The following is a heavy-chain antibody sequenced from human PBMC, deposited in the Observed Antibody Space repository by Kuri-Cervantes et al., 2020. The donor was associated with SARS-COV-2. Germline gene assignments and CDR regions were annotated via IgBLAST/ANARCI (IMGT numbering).Heavy chain of an antibody. CDR1: GGTFSSYA. V-gene: IGHV1-69*13. D-gene: IGHD6-13*01. CDR3: ARETEYSSSPGRTRPFQH. J-gene: IGHJ1*01. Sequence: SVQVSCKASGGTFSSYAISWVRQAPGQGLEWMGGIIPIFGTANYAQKFQGRVTITADESTSTAYMELSSLRSEDTAVYYCARETEYSSSPGRTRPFQHWGQGTLVTVSS. CDR2: IIPIFGTA.